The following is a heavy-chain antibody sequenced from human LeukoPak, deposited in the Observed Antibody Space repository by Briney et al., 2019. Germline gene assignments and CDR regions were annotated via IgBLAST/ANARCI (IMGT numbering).Heavy chain of an antibody. J-gene: IGHJ4*02. V-gene: IGHV1-2*06. CDR1: GYTFTGYN. CDR3: ERVRWLVELTPVH. CDR2: INPNSGGT. Sequence: ASVKISCKTSGYTFTGYNIHCVRHAPGQGLEWMGRINPNSGGTNFAQKFQGRVTLTRDTSITTTYMELASLTSGDTAVYYCERVRWLVELTPVHWGQGAPVTVSP. D-gene: IGHD4/OR15-4a*01.